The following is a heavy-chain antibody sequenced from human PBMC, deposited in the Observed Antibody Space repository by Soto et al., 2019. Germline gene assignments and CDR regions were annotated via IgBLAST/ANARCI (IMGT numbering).Heavy chain of an antibody. CDR2: ISAYNGNT. J-gene: IGHJ6*02. CDR1: GYTFTSYG. V-gene: IGHV1-18*01. CDR3: ASGLQLLWIRGYYYYGMDV. D-gene: IGHD2-2*01. Sequence: ASVKVSCKASGYTFTSYGISWVRQAPGQGLEWMGWISAYNGNTNYAQKLQGRVTMTTDTSTSTAYMELRSLRSDDTAVYYCASGLQLLWIRGYYYYGMDVWGQGTTVTVSS.